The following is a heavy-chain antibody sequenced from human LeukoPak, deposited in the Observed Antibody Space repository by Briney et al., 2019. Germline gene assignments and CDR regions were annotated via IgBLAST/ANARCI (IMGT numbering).Heavy chain of an antibody. V-gene: IGHV1-46*01. Sequence: ASVKVSCKASGYTLTNNYMHWVRQAPGQGLEWMGMINPRDHSSTYAQSFQGRVTLTSDTSTNTAYMELSSLKSEDTAVYYCARGYDTLTGRLDYWGRGTLVTVTP. D-gene: IGHD3-9*01. CDR1: GYTLTNNY. CDR3: ARGYDTLTGRLDY. CDR2: INPRDHSS. J-gene: IGHJ4*02.